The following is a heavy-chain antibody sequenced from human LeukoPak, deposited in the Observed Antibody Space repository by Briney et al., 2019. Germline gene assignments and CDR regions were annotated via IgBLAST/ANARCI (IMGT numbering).Heavy chain of an antibody. CDR1: GGSIRSTNW. J-gene: IGHJ4*02. CDR2: ISLTGET. D-gene: IGHD1-26*01. Sequence: SETLSLTCGVSGGSIRSTNWWGWVRKPPGQGLEWIGEISLTGETNYSPSLNGRVTMSLDGSRNQLSLTLTSVTAADTAIYYCSRESGAFCPFGYWGQGTLVIVPP. CDR3: SRESGAFCPFGY. V-gene: IGHV4-4*02.